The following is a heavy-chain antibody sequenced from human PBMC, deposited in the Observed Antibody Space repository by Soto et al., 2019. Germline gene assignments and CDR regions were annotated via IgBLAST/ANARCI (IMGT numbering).Heavy chain of an antibody. CDR3: ARDGTVGSSSEYYFDY. Sequence: ASVKVSCKASGYTFTSYYMHWVRQAPGQGLEWMGIINPSGGSTSYAQKFQGRVTMTRDTSTSTVYMELSSLRSEDTAVYYCARDGTVGSSSEYYFDYWGQGTLVTVSS. D-gene: IGHD6-13*01. CDR1: GYTFTSYY. V-gene: IGHV1-46*01. J-gene: IGHJ4*02. CDR2: INPSGGST.